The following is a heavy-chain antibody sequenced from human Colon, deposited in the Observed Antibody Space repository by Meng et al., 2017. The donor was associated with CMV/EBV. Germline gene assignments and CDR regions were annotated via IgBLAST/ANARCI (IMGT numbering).Heavy chain of an antibody. CDR2: IITISGTT. V-gene: IGHV1-69*01. D-gene: IGHD2-21*02. CDR3: ARVICGGDCYLDY. J-gene: IGHJ4*02. CDR1: KGTFTSYP. Sequence: QVQLGQSGAKVKKPGSSVKVSCKASKGTFTSYPISWVRQGPGQGFEWVGGIITISGTTDYAQKFQGRVTITADESTSTAYMKLSNLRSEDTAIYYCARVICGGDCYLDYWGRGTLVTVS.